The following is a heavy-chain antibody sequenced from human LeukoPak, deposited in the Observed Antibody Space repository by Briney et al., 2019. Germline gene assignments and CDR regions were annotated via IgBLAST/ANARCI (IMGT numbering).Heavy chain of an antibody. Sequence: ASVTVSCKASGYTFTSYYMHWVRQAPGQGLEWMGIINPSGGSTSYAQKFQGRVTMTRDMSTSTVYMELSSLRSEDTAVYYCATSGYSYGSGDYWGQGTLVTVSS. CDR3: ATSGYSYGSGDY. J-gene: IGHJ4*02. V-gene: IGHV1-46*01. CDR1: GYTFTSYY. D-gene: IGHD5-18*01. CDR2: INPSGGST.